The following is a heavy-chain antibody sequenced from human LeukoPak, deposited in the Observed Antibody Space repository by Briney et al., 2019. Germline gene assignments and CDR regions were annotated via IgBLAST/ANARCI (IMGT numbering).Heavy chain of an antibody. J-gene: IGHJ6*02. CDR1: GYTFNSFG. CDR2: INVYGGHA. CDR3: ARPRRRYYYYGMDV. V-gene: IGHV1-18*04. Sequence: ASVKVSCKASGYTFNSFGINWMRQAPGQGLEWMGWINVYGGHAKYAQKFLGRVSLTTDTSTSTAYMGLRSLTSDDTAVYFCARPRRRYYYYGMDVWGQGTSVTVSS.